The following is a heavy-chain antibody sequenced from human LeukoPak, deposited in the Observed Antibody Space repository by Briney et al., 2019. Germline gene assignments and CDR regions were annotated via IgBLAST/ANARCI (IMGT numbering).Heavy chain of an antibody. Sequence: GGSLRLSCAASGFTFTSYSMNWVRQAPGKGLEWVSYISGSSSAIHYADSVKGRFTISRDNANNSLYLQMNSLRAEDTSVYYCAKDRPRLGGGGSCPDYWGQGTLVTVSS. V-gene: IGHV3-48*04. CDR1: GFTFTSYS. CDR3: AKDRPRLGGGGSCPDY. D-gene: IGHD2-15*01. J-gene: IGHJ4*02. CDR2: ISGSSSAI.